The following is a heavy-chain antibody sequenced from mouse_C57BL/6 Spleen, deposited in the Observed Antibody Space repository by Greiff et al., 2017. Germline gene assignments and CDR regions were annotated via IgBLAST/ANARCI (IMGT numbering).Heavy chain of an antibody. CDR1: GYTFTSYW. V-gene: IGHV1-55*01. D-gene: IGHD2-5*01. J-gene: IGHJ4*01. Sequence: QVQLKQPGAELVKPGASVKMSCKASGYTFTSYWITWVKQRPGQGLEWIGDIYPGSGSTNYNEKFKSKATLTVDTSSSTAFMQRSSLTSEDSAVYYGASYYSNPYYYAMGYWGQGTSVTAAS. CDR2: IYPGSGST. CDR3: ASYYSNPYYYAMGY.